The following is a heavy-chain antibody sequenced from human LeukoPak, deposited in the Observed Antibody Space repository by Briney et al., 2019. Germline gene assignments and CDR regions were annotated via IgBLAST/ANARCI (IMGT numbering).Heavy chain of an antibody. CDR2: ISGSGGST. Sequence: PGGSLRLSCAASGFTFSSYAMSWVRQAPGKGLEWVSAISGSGGSTYYADSVKGRFTISRDNSKNTLYLQMNSLRAEDTAVYYCAKGGYSGYGLYYFDYWGQGTLVTVSS. V-gene: IGHV3-23*01. D-gene: IGHD5-12*01. J-gene: IGHJ4*02. CDR1: GFTFSSYA. CDR3: AKGGYSGYGLYYFDY.